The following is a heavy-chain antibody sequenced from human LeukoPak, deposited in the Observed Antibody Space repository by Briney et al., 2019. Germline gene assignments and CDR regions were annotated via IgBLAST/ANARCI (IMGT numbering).Heavy chain of an antibody. J-gene: IGHJ5*02. D-gene: IGHD3-10*01. CDR1: GFTFSSYS. CDR3: ARDRGMGS. V-gene: IGHV3-21*01. CDR2: ISSSSNYI. Sequence: GGSLRLSCAASGFTFSSYSMNWVRQAPGRGLEWVSSISSSSNYIYYADSVKGRFTISRDNAKNSLYLQMNSLRAEDTAVYYCARDRGMGSWGQGTLVTVSS.